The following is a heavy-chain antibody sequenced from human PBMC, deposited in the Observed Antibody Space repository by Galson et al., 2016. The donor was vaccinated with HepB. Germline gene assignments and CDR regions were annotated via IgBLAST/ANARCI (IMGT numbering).Heavy chain of an antibody. Sequence: SLRLSCAASGFSFSNSGMSWVRQAPGRGLEWVTFIRYDGSNKYYADSVKGRFTISRDNSKNTRYLQMNSLRAEDTAVYYCARDFDYWGQGTLVTVSS. CDR1: GFSFSNSG. J-gene: IGHJ4*02. CDR2: IRYDGSNK. CDR3: ARDFDY. V-gene: IGHV3-33*08.